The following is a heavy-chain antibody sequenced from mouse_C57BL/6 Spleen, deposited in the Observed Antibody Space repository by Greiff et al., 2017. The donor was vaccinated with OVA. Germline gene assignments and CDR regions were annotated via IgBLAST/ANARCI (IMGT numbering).Heavy chain of an antibody. V-gene: IGHV1-55*01. CDR3: ARYYGRGNYFDY. D-gene: IGHD1-1*01. J-gene: IGHJ2*01. CDR1: GYTFTSYW. CDR2: IYPGSGST. Sequence: QLQQPGAELVKPGASVKMSCKASGYTFTSYWITWVKQRPGQGLEWIGDIYPGSGSTNYNEKFKSKATLTVDTSSSTAYMQLSSLTSEDSAVYYCARYYGRGNYFDYWGQGTTLTVSS.